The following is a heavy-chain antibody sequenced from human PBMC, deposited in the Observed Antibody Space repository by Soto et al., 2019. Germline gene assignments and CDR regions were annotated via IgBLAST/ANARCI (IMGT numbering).Heavy chain of an antibody. J-gene: IGHJ6*02. CDR2: ISYDGSNK. CDR3: ARGDCTKGVCSSYYYYGMDG. Sequence: GGSLRLSCAASGFTFSSYAMHWVRQAPGKGLEWVAVISYDGSNKYYADSVKGRFTISRDNSKNTLYLQMNSLRAEDTAVYYCARGDCTKGVCSSYYYYGMDGWGQGTTVTV. V-gene: IGHV3-30-3*01. CDR1: GFTFSSYA. D-gene: IGHD2-8*01.